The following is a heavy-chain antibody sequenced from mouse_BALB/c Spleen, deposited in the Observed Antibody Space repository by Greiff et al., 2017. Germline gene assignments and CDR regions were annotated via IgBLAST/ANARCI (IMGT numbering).Heavy chain of an antibody. Sequence: EVKLVESGGGLVQPGGSLRLSCATSGFTFTDYYMSWVRQPPGKALEWLGFIRNKANGYTTEYSASVKGRFTISRDNSQSILYLQMNTLRAEDSATYYCARGPPSFAYWGQGTLVTVSA. CDR3: ARGPPSFAY. V-gene: IGHV7-3*02. CDR1: GFTFTDYY. CDR2: IRNKANGYTT. J-gene: IGHJ3*01.